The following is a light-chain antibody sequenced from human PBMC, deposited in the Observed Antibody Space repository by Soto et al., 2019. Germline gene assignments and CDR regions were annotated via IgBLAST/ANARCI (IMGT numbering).Light chain of an antibody. J-gene: IGLJ3*02. V-gene: IGLV1-47*01. CDR1: SSNIGSNY. CDR2: RNN. CDR3: AAWDDSLSGWV. Sequence: QSVLTQPPSASGTPGQRVTISCSGSSSNIGSNYVYWYQQLPGTAPKLLIYRNNQRPSGVTDRFSGSKSGTSASLAISGLRYEDEADYYCAAWDDSLSGWVFGGGTKLTVL.